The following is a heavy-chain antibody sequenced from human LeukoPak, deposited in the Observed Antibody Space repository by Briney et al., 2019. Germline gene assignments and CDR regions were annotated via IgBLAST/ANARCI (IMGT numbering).Heavy chain of an antibody. V-gene: IGHV1-2*06. J-gene: IGHJ4*02. CDR3: ARDDGYDSSGYDFDY. Sequence: ASVKVSCKASGYTFTGYYMHWVRQAPGQGLVWMGRINPNSGGTNYAQKFQGRVTMTRDTSISTAYMELSRLRSDDTAVYCCARDDGYDSSGYDFDYWGQGTLVTVSS. CDR2: INPNSGGT. D-gene: IGHD3-22*01. CDR1: GYTFTGYY.